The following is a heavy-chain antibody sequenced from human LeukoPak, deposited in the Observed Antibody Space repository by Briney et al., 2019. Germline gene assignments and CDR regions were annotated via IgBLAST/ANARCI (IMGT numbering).Heavy chain of an antibody. V-gene: IGHV4-59*01. CDR2: IYYSGST. CDR1: GGSISSYY. CDR3: ARDSFSAKWSYYYYYMDV. Sequence: SETLSLTCTVSGGSISSYYWSWIRQPPGKGLERIGYIYYSGSTNYNPSLKSRVTISVDTSKNQFSLKLSSVTAADTAVYYCARDSFSAKWSYYYYYMDVWGKGTTVTVSS. J-gene: IGHJ6*03. D-gene: IGHD2-15*01.